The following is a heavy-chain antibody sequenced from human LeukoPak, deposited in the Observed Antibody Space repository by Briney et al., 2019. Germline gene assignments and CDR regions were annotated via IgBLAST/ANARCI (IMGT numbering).Heavy chain of an antibody. V-gene: IGHV4-59*08. CDR3: ARLIHRGFGELFSYPYYFDY. D-gene: IGHD3-10*01. CDR1: VGSISSYY. J-gene: IGHJ4*02. Sequence: SETLSLTCTVSVGSISSYYWSWIRQPPGKGLEWIGYIYYSGSTNYNPSLKSRVTISVDTSKNQFSLKLSSVTAADTAVYYCARLIHRGFGELFSYPYYFDYWGQGTLVTVSS. CDR2: IYYSGST.